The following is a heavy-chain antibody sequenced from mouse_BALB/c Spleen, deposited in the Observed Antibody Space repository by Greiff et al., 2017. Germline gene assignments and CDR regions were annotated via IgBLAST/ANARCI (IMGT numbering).Heavy chain of an antibody. CDR2: IYPGNSDT. CDR3: TRAGYYYGRGYFDV. CDR1: GYSFTSYW. J-gene: IGHJ1*01. V-gene: IGHV1-5*01. Sequence: VQLKQSGAELVRPGASVKMSCKASGYSFTSYWMHWVKQRPGQGLEWIGAIYPGNSDTSYNQKFKGKAKLTAVTSASTAYMELSSLTNEDSAVYYCTRAGYYYGRGYFDVWGAGTTVTVSS. D-gene: IGHD1-1*01.